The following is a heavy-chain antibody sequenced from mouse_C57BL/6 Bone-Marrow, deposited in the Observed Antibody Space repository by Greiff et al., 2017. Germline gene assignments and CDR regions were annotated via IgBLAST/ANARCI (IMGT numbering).Heavy chain of an antibody. CDR1: GYTFTDYN. CDR3: ARGGFITTVVAPLGY. Sequence: VQLQQSGPELVKPGASVKMSCKASGYTFTDYNMHWVKQSHGKSLEWIGYINPNNGGTSYNPKFKGKATLTVNKSSSTAYMELRSLTSEDSAVYYCARGGFITTVVAPLGYWGQGTTLTVSS. D-gene: IGHD1-1*01. J-gene: IGHJ2*01. V-gene: IGHV1-22*01. CDR2: INPNNGGT.